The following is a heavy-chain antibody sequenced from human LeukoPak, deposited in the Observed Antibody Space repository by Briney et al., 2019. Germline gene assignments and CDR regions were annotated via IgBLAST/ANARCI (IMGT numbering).Heavy chain of an antibody. CDR1: GFTFSSYG. CDR3: ARVLGSGYDFDDYYYMDV. J-gene: IGHJ6*03. D-gene: IGHD5-12*01. V-gene: IGHV3-30*03. CDR2: ISYDGSNK. Sequence: GGSLRLSCAASGFTFSSYGMHWVRQAPGKGLEWVAFISYDGSNKYYADSVKGRFTISRDNSKNTLYLQMNSLRAEDTAVYYCARVLGSGYDFDDYYYMDVWGKGTTVTISS.